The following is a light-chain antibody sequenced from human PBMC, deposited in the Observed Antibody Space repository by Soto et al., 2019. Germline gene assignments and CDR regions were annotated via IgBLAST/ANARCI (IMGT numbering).Light chain of an antibody. V-gene: IGKV3D-7*01. CDR3: HQYDNWWT. CDR1: QSVSSSY. Sequence: PGERVTLSCRASQSVSSSYLTWYQQKPGQAPRLLIYGASTRATSIPARFSGSGSGTDFTLTISSLQPEDFAVYYCHQYDNWWTFGQGTKVEI. CDR2: GAS. J-gene: IGKJ1*01.